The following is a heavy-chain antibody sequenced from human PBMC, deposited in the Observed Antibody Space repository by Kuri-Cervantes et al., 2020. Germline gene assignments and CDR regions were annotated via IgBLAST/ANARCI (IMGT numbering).Heavy chain of an antibody. V-gene: IGHV1-46*01. CDR3: ASSTSCCMLARGNYYYYYMDV. J-gene: IGHJ6*03. CDR1: GYTFTSYY. D-gene: IGHD2-2*01. CDR2: INPSGGST. Sequence: ASVKVSCKASGYTFTSYYMHWVRQAPGQGLEWMGIINPSGGSTSYAQKFQGRVTMTRDTSTSTVYMELSSLRSEDTAVYYCASSTSCCMLARGNYYYYYMDVWGKGTTVTVSS.